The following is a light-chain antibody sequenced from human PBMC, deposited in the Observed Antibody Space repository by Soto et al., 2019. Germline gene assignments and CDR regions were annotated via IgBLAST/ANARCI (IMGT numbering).Light chain of an antibody. J-gene: IGKJ1*01. CDR3: QQYNSYS. Sequence: DIQMTQSPSTLSASVGDRVTITCRASEIITNRLAWYQQKPGKAPKVLIYDASNLESGVPSRFSGSRSGTEFILTISSLQPDDFATYYCQQYNSYSFGQGTKVDIK. CDR2: DAS. V-gene: IGKV1-5*01. CDR1: EIITNR.